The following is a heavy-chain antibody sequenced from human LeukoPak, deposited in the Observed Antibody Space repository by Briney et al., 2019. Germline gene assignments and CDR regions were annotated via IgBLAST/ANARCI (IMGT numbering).Heavy chain of an antibody. Sequence: PGGSLRLSCTASGFTFSSYGMHWVRQAPGKGLEWVANIAPDGSDRHYADSVKGRFTISRDNSKNTVYLQMNSLRGEDTAVYYCAKDRSNSWTFDYWGQGTLVTVSS. CDR1: GFTFSSYG. D-gene: IGHD6-13*01. CDR3: AKDRSNSWTFDY. J-gene: IGHJ4*02. V-gene: IGHV3-30*18. CDR2: IAPDGSDR.